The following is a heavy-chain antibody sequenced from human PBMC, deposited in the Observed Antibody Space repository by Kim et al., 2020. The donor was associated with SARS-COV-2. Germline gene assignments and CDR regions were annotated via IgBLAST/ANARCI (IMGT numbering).Heavy chain of an antibody. Sequence: NYTASSVKSRITINPATCKNQYSLHLNSVTPEDTAVYYCARWTSSTLDYWGQGTLVTVSS. D-gene: IGHD6-13*01. V-gene: IGHV6-1*01. J-gene: IGHJ4*02. CDR3: ARWTSSTLDY. CDR2: N.